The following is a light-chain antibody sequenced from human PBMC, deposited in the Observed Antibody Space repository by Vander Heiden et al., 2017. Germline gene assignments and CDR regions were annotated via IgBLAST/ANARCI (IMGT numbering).Light chain of an antibody. CDR2: WAS. CDR3: QQYVDSPLT. J-gene: IGKJ4*01. V-gene: IGKV4-1*01. CDR1: QSVLYSSNNKNY. Sequence: DSLALSLGERATINCKSSQSVLYSSNNKNYLAWYQQKPGQPPKLLIYWASTRESGVPDRFSGSGSGTDFTLTISSLQAEDVAVYSCQQYVDSPLTFGGGTRVEIK.